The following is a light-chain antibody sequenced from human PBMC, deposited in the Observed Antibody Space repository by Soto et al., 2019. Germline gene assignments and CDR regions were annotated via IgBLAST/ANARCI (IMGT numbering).Light chain of an antibody. V-gene: IGKV3-20*01. J-gene: IGKJ5*01. Sequence: DIVMTQSPATLSVSPGERVTLSCRASQSVRSNLAWYQQKPGQAPRLLIYGASSRATGIPDRFSGSGSGTDFTLTISRVEPEDFAVYYCQQYVSLPITFGQGTRLEI. CDR1: QSVRSN. CDR3: QQYVSLPIT. CDR2: GAS.